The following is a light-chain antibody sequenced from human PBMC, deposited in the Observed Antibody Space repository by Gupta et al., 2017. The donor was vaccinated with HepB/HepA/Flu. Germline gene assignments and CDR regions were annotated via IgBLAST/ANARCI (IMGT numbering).Light chain of an antibody. V-gene: IGLV3-21*03. CDR1: NIGSKS. J-gene: IGLJ2*01. CDR2: GDR. CDR3: QVWDNNSDHPGVV. Sequence: YVLAQPPSVSVAPGKAATITCGGNNIGSKSVQWYQQKPGQAPVLVVYGDRDRPSGIPERFSGSNSGNTATLTITRVEAGDEGDYYCQVWDNNSDHPGVVFGGGTKLTVL.